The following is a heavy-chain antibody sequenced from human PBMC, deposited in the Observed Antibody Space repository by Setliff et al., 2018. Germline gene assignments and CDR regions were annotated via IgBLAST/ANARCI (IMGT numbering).Heavy chain of an antibody. D-gene: IGHD1-7*01. Sequence: PGGSLRLSCEGSGFIFTKYFMSWFRQAPGKGLEWVSYVASTGSFTKEADSVRGRFSVSRDNSKKSVFLQMNDLRVEDTAVYFCTRETEQGGNFYSDHWGQGALVTVSS. CDR2: VASTGSFT. CDR1: GFIFTKYF. V-gene: IGHV3-11*05. CDR3: TRETEQGGNFYSDH. J-gene: IGHJ4*02.